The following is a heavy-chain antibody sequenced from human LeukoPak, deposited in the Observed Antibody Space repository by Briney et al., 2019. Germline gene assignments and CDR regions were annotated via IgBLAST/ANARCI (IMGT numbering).Heavy chain of an antibody. Sequence: GGSLRLSCAASGFTFSSYGMHWVRQAPGKGLEWVAFIRYDGSNKYYADSVKGRFTISRENSKNRLYLQMNSLRAEDTAVYYCARAEGYGGELDSWGLGTLVTVSS. J-gene: IGHJ4*02. V-gene: IGHV3-30*02. CDR3: ARAEGYGGELDS. CDR2: IRYDGSNK. D-gene: IGHD4-23*01. CDR1: GFTFSSYG.